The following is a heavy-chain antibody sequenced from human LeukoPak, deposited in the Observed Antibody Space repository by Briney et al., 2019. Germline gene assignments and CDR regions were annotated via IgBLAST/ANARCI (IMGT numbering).Heavy chain of an antibody. Sequence: GGSLRLSCAASGFTFSSYSMNWVRQAPGKGLEWVSYISSSSSTIYYAVSVKGRFTISRDNAKNSLYLQMNSLRPEDTAVYYCARGNKWSFDSWGQGALVTVSS. D-gene: IGHD2-15*01. CDR1: GFTFSSYS. CDR3: ARGNKWSFDS. J-gene: IGHJ4*02. CDR2: ISSSSSTI. V-gene: IGHV3-48*01.